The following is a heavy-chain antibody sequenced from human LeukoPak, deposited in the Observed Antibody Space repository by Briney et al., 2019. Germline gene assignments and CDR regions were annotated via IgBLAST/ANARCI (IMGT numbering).Heavy chain of an antibody. CDR1: GFTFSSYW. CDR2: IKQDGSEK. D-gene: IGHD2-2*01. V-gene: IGHV3-7*04. Sequence: GGSLRLSCAASGFTFSSYWMSWVRQASGKGLEWVANIKQDGSEKYYVDSVKGRFTISRDNAKNSLYLQMNSLRAEDTAVYYCARDVLSYCSSTSCYDYYYYYGMDVWGQGTTVTVSS. J-gene: IGHJ6*02. CDR3: ARDVLSYCSSTSCYDYYYYYGMDV.